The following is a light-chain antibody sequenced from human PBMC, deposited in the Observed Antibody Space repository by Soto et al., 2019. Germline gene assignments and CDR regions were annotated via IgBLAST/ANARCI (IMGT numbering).Light chain of an antibody. CDR2: DAS. CDR1: QSINTW. J-gene: IGKJ1*01. CDR3: QQYDTYSRT. Sequence: DIHVTQSPSTLSAFVGDRVTVTCRASQSINTWLAWYQQKPGKAPKLLIYDASSLQSGVPSRFTGRGSGTEFTLTISSLQPDDFATYYCQQYDTYSRTFGQGTKVDIK. V-gene: IGKV1-5*01.